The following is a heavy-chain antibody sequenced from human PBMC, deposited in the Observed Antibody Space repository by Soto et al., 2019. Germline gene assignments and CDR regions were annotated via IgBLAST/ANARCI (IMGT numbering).Heavy chain of an antibody. V-gene: IGHV1-69*01. CDR2: IIPIFSTA. CDR3: ARGLDQTYYYDSSGYPTIAFDI. D-gene: IGHD3-22*01. Sequence: QVQLVQSGAEVKKPGSSVKVSCKASGGTFSSYAISWVRQAPGQGLEWMGGIIPIFSTANYAQKFQGRVTITADEATSTAYMELSSLRSEDTAVYYCARGLDQTYYYDSSGYPTIAFDIWGQGTMVTVSS. CDR1: GGTFSSYA. J-gene: IGHJ3*02.